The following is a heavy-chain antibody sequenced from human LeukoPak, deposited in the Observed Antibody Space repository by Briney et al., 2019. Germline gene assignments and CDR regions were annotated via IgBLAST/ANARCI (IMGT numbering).Heavy chain of an antibody. CDR1: GFRFNIHG. CDR3: ARGVATIDLFDY. V-gene: IGHV3-23*05. D-gene: IGHD5-12*01. Sequence: AGGTLKLSCVASGFRFNIHGMNWVRQAPGKGLEWVSGIGPTGSNTYYADSVKGRSTISRDNSQNTVSLQVKSLRVEDTAVYYCARGVATIDLFDYWGQGTLVTVSS. J-gene: IGHJ4*02. CDR2: IGPTGSNT.